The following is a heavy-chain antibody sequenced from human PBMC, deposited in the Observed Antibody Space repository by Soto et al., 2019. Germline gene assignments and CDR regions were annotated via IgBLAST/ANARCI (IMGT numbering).Heavy chain of an antibody. CDR3: ATEPIYYNDGSGYYPLGH. V-gene: IGHV1-18*04. CDR2: ISAHNGDT. J-gene: IGHJ4*02. CDR1: GYSFATYG. D-gene: IGHD3-22*01. Sequence: ASVKVSCKASGYSFATYGFSWVRQAPGQGLECVGWISAHNGDTHYSQKFQGRVTLATDTSTNTGYMELRSLTSDDTAVYFCATEPIYYNDGSGYYPLGHWGQGTLVTVS.